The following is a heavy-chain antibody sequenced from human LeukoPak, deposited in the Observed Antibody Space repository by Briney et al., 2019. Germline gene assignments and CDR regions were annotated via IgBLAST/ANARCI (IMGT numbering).Heavy chain of an antibody. D-gene: IGHD2-15*01. V-gene: IGHV4-59*01. J-gene: IGHJ4*02. CDR2: IYYSGST. CDR3: ARSRVAATPLDY. Sequence: SETLSLTCTVYGGSISSYYWSWIRQPPGKGLEWIGYIYYSGSTNYNPSLKSRVTISVDTSKNQFSLKLSSVTAADTAVYYCARSRVAATPLDYWGQGTLVTVSS. CDR1: GGSISSYY.